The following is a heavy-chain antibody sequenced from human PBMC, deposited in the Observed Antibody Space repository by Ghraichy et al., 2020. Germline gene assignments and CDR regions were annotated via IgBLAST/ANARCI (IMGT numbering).Heavy chain of an antibody. CDR2: ISGSGDST. V-gene: IGHV3-23*01. J-gene: IGHJ3*02. CDR1: GFTFSSYA. CDR3: ARGYSYAPFDI. Sequence: GESLNISCAASGFTFSSYAMSWVRQAPGKGLEWVSAISGSGDSTYYADSVKGRFTISRDNSKNTLYLQMNSLSAEDTALYYCARGYSYAPFDIWGQGTMVTVSS. D-gene: IGHD5-18*01.